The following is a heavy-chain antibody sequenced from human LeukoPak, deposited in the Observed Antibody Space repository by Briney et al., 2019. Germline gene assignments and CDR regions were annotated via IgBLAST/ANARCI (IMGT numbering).Heavy chain of an antibody. Sequence: GGSLRLSCAASGFTFDDYAMHWVRQAPGKGLEWVSGISWNSGSIGYADSVKGRFTISRDNAKNSLYLQMNSLRAEDTAVYYCARDQSGTSDYWGQGTLVTVSS. V-gene: IGHV3-9*01. CDR3: ARDQSGTSDY. D-gene: IGHD3-3*01. CDR2: ISWNSGSI. CDR1: GFTFDDYA. J-gene: IGHJ4*02.